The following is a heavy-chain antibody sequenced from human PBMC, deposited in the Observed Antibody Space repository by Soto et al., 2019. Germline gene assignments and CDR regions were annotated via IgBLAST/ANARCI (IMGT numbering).Heavy chain of an antibody. CDR3: AKELRTYDFWSAPPFDY. V-gene: IGHV3-30*18. CDR1: GFTFSSYG. Sequence: GESLKISCAASGFTFSSYGMHWVRQAPGKGLEWVAVISYDGSNKYYADSVKGRFTISRDNSKNTLYLQMNSLRAEDTAVYYCAKELRTYDFWSAPPFDYGGQGTLVTVSS. J-gene: IGHJ4*02. CDR2: ISYDGSNK. D-gene: IGHD3-3*01.